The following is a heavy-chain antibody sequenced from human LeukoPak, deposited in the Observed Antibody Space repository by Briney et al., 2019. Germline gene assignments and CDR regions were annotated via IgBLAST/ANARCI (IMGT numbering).Heavy chain of an antibody. Sequence: GGSLRLSCAASGFTFSSYGMSWVRQAPGKGLEWVSAISGSGGSTYYADSVKGRFTISRDNSKNTLYLQMNSLRAEDTAVYYCAKDNYGSGSFDYWGQGTLVTVSS. CDR2: ISGSGGST. CDR3: AKDNYGSGSFDY. V-gene: IGHV3-23*01. D-gene: IGHD3-10*01. CDR1: GFTFSSYG. J-gene: IGHJ4*02.